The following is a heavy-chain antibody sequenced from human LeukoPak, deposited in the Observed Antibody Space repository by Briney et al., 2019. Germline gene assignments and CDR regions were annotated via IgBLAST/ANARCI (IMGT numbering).Heavy chain of an antibody. CDR2: NNGDGSTT. J-gene: IGHJ5*02. V-gene: IGHV3-74*01. Sequence: GGSLRLSCVASGFSLSGYWMYWVRQAPGKGLMYISRNNGDGSTTNYADVVKGRFTMSRDNVKNTFYLQMNSLRVEDTAVYYCARDPRNVGLAPWGQGTLVTVSS. CDR1: GFSLSGYW. D-gene: IGHD2-15*01. CDR3: ARDPRNVGLAP.